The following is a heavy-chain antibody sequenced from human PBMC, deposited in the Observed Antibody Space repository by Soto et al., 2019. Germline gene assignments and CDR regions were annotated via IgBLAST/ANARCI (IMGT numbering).Heavy chain of an antibody. CDR3: ARDLRILPATINYYYGMDV. Sequence: PGGSLRLSCAASGFTFSDYYMSWIRQAPGKGLEWVSYISSSSSYTNYADSVKGRFTISRDNAKNSLYLQMNSLRAEDTAVYYCARDLRILPATINYYYGMDVWGQGTTVTVSS. D-gene: IGHD1-20*01. J-gene: IGHJ6*02. CDR2: ISSSSSYT. V-gene: IGHV3-11*06. CDR1: GFTFSDYY.